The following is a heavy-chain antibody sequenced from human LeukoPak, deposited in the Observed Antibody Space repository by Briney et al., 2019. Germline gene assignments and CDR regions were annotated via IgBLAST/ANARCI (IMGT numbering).Heavy chain of an antibody. D-gene: IGHD6-13*01. V-gene: IGHV3-66*01. Sequence: GGSLRLSCAASGFTVSNNYMNWVREAPGKGLEWVSLIYSGGSTHYADSVKGRFTISRDSSRNTLYLQMNSLRVEDTAVYYCARDPSAVAINTYGWGQGTLVTVSS. CDR3: ARDPSAVAINTYG. CDR2: IYSGGST. CDR1: GFTVSNNY. J-gene: IGHJ4*02.